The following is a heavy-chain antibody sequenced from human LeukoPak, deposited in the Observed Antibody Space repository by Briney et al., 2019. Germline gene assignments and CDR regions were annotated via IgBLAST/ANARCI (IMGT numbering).Heavy chain of an antibody. J-gene: IGHJ4*02. CDR1: GYSFTRYW. Sequence: GESLKISGKGSGYSFTRYWLAWIRQMPGKGLEWMEDIYPGDSDTSYSPSFQGQVTISPDKSLTTAYLQWSGLWDSDTALHYRARMDTSMITYFDDCGQGTLVTVSS. CDR2: IYPGDSDT. V-gene: IGHV5-51*01. CDR3: ARMDTSMITYFDD. D-gene: IGHD5-18*01.